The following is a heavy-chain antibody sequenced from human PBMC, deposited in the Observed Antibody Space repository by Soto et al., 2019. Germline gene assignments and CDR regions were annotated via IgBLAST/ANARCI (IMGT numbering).Heavy chain of an antibody. CDR2: ISSDGSRQ. J-gene: IGHJ4*02. CDR1: GFTFSSFA. D-gene: IGHD2-8*01. V-gene: IGHV3-30-3*01. CDR3: AKEYDTSRKTLDY. Sequence: GGSLRLSCAASGFTFSSFAMHWVRQSPVKGLEWLAVISSDGSRQYYADSVKGRFTVSRDNSQNTLFLQMNGLRPEDTAVYYCAKEYDTSRKTLDYWGQGALVTVSS.